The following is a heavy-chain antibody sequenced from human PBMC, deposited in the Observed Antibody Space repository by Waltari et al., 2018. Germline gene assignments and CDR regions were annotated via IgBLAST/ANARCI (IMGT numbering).Heavy chain of an antibody. CDR2: MNEHGSEI. D-gene: IGHD6-13*01. J-gene: IGHJ4*02. CDR1: GSRFGNCG. V-gene: IGHV3-7*01. Sequence: EVQLVESGGGLVQPGGSLRLSGDVTGSRFGNCGVNWVRQAPGGGPEGVANMNEHGSEINHADSVKGRFTISRDNARNSLYLQMNSLRAEDTAVYYCASFGSNSANFWGQGIPVTVSS. CDR3: ASFGSNSANF.